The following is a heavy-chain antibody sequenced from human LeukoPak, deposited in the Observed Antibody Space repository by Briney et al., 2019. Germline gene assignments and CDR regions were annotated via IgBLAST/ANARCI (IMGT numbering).Heavy chain of an antibody. V-gene: IGHV1-18*01. Sequence: ASVKASCKASGYTFTSYGISWVRQAPGQGLEWMGWISAYNGNTNYAQKLQGRVTMTTDTSTSTAYMELRSLRSDDTAVYYCARDQEYYYDSSGYYYYYYYGMDVWGQGTTVTVSS. CDR1: GYTFTSYG. D-gene: IGHD3-22*01. CDR3: ARDQEYYYDSSGYYYYYYYGMDV. CDR2: ISAYNGNT. J-gene: IGHJ6*02.